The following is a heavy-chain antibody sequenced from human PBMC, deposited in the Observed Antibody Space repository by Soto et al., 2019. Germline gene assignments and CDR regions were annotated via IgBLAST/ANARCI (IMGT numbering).Heavy chain of an antibody. Sequence: GESLKISCAASGFTFSSYAMHWVRQAPGKGLEWVAVISYDGSNKYYADSVKGRFTISRDNSKNTLYLQMNSLRAEDTAVYYCAESEYSSSSEYYYGMDVWGQGTTVTVSS. CDR2: ISYDGSNK. CDR1: GFTFSSYA. J-gene: IGHJ6*02. V-gene: IGHV3-30-3*01. D-gene: IGHD6-6*01. CDR3: AESEYSSSSEYYYGMDV.